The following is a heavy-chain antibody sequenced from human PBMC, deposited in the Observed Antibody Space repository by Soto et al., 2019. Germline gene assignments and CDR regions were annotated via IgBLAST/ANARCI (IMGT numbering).Heavy chain of an antibody. CDR3: ARDRSMVVVAPGY. CDR1: GFTFSSYA. Sequence: QVQLVESGGGVVQPGRSLRLSCAASGFTFSSYAMHWVRQAPGKGLEGVAFISYDGSNEYYEDSVKGRFTISRDNSKNSLYLQVNSLRTEDTAVYYCARDRSMVVVAPGYWGQGTLVTVSA. J-gene: IGHJ4*02. V-gene: IGHV3-30-3*01. D-gene: IGHD3-22*01. CDR2: ISYDGSNE.